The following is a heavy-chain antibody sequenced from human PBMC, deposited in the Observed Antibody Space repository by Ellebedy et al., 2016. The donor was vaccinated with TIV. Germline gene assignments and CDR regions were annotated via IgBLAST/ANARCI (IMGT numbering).Heavy chain of an antibody. J-gene: IGHJ4*02. Sequence: PGGSLRLSCAASGFTVSNNYMRWVRQAPGKGLEWVSLIYSTGDTPYADFVKGRFTISRDNSKNTLYLQMNSLRVEDTAVYYCARDGGAARTAPPDYWGQGILVTVSS. CDR2: IYSTGDT. D-gene: IGHD6-6*01. V-gene: IGHV3-66*01. CDR1: GFTVSNNY. CDR3: ARDGGAARTAPPDY.